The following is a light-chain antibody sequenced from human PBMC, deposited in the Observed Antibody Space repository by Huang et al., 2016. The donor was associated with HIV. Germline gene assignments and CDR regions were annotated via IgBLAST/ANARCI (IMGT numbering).Light chain of an antibody. V-gene: IGKV3-15*01. CDR2: GAT. Sequence: EIVMTQSPATLSVSPGERATLSCRAGQSVSSNLALYQQKPGQAPRLLIYGATTRATGIPARFSGTGSGKEFTLTISSLQSEDFAVYYCQQYNNWPRTFGQGTKVDIK. J-gene: IGKJ1*01. CDR3: QQYNNWPRT. CDR1: QSVSSN.